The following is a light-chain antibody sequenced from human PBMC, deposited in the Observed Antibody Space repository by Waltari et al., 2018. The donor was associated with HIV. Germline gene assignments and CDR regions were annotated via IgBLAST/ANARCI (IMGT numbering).Light chain of an antibody. CDR2: SAS. CDR1: QSVSSTS. V-gene: IGKV3-20*01. J-gene: IGKJ1*01. CDR3: QRYGRSRT. Sequence: IVLTQSPGTLSLSPGETATLSCRASQSVSSTSLAWYQQKPGQSPRLLIYSASTRANGIPDRFSGSGSGTDFSLTISRLEPEDFAVYYCQRYGRSRTFGQGTKVEIK.